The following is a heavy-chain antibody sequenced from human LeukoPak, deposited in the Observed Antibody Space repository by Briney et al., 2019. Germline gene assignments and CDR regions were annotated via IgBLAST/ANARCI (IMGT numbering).Heavy chain of an antibody. Sequence: GGSLRLSCAASGFTFDDYGMSWVRQAPGKGLEWVSGINWNGGSTGYADSVKGRFTISRDNAKNSLYLQMNSLRAEDTAVYYCTRGTDGLWDFWGQGTRVTVSS. CDR3: TRGTDGLWDF. CDR1: GFTFDDYG. V-gene: IGHV3-20*04. J-gene: IGHJ4*02. CDR2: INWNGGST. D-gene: IGHD2-8*01.